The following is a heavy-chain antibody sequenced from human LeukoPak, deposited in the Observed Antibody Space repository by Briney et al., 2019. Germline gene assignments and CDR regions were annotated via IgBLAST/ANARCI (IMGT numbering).Heavy chain of an antibody. CDR3: ARYYDGSGSPLDY. D-gene: IGHD3-10*01. Sequence: PGGSLRLSCAASGFTFSRYNMNWVRQAPAKGLEWVSYISSSGRYIYYADSVKGRFTIYRDNAKNSLDLQMNSLRAEDTAVYYCARYYDGSGSPLDYWGQGTLVTVSP. CDR1: GFTFSRYN. CDR2: ISSSGRYI. J-gene: IGHJ4*02. V-gene: IGHV3-21*01.